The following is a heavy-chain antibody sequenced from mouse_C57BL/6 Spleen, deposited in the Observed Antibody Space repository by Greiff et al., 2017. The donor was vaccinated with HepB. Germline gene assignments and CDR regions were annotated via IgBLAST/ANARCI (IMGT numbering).Heavy chain of an antibody. V-gene: IGHV1-80*01. CDR3: ARRGYYGSRYYFDY. CDR1: GYAFSSYW. CDR2: IYPGDGDT. J-gene: IGHJ2*01. Sequence: QVQLKESGAELVKPGASVKISCKASGYAFSSYWMNWVKQRPGKGLEWIGQIYPGDGDTNYNGKFKGKATLTADKSSSTAYMQLSSLTSEDSAVYFCARRGYYGSRYYFDYWGQGTTLTVSS. D-gene: IGHD1-1*01.